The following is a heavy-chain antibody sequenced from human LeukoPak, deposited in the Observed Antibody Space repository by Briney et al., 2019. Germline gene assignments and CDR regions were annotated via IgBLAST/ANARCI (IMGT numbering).Heavy chain of an antibody. CDR1: GYTFTDSY. Sequence: GASVKASCKASGYTFTDSYIHWVRQAPGQGLEWMGLLHPNTGDTFYAQKFRGRVTMTRDTSNSTAYMELNRLTSDDTAVYYCAKDHSGSYEYWAQGTLVTISS. CDR2: LHPNTGDT. J-gene: IGHJ4*02. V-gene: IGHV1-2*06. CDR3: AKDHSGSYEY. D-gene: IGHD1-26*01.